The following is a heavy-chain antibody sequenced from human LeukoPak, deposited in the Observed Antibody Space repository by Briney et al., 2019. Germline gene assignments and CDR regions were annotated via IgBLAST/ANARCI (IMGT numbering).Heavy chain of an antibody. CDR3: ARGGSSGYYYG. Sequence: SETLSLTCTVSGGSISSYYWSWIRQPPGKGLEWIGYIYYSGSTNYNPSLKSRVTMSVDTSKNQFSLKLTSMTAADTAVYYCARGGSSGYYYGWGQGTLVTVS. CDR1: GGSISSYY. CDR2: IYYSGST. J-gene: IGHJ4*02. V-gene: IGHV4-59*12. D-gene: IGHD3-22*01.